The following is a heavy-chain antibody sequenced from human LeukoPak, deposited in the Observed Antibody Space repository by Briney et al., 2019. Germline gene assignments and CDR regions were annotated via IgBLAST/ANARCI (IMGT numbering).Heavy chain of an antibody. CDR1: GFTFSSYW. V-gene: IGHV3-74*01. CDR2: INSDGSST. CDR3: AREGVWRQQLVDYYYGMDV. J-gene: IGHJ6*02. D-gene: IGHD6-13*01. Sequence: GGSLRLSCAASGFTFSSYWMHWVRQAPGKELVWVSRINSDGSSTSYADSVKGRFTISRDNAKNTLYLQMNSLRAEDTAVYYCAREGVWRQQLVDYYYGMDVWGQGTTVTVSS.